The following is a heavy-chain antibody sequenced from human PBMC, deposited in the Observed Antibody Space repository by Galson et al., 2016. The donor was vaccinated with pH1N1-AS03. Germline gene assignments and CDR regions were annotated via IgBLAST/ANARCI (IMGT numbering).Heavy chain of an antibody. CDR3: TNSLVY. Sequence: LRLSCAASGIPFSSHWMHWIRQVPGKGLVWVSQINTDGTETIYADSVKGRFTISRDNAKNKLYLQMDSLRAEDTAMYYCTNSLVYWGQGTLVTVSS. V-gene: IGHV3-74*01. CDR2: INTDGTET. CDR1: GIPFSSHW. D-gene: IGHD1-26*01. J-gene: IGHJ4*02.